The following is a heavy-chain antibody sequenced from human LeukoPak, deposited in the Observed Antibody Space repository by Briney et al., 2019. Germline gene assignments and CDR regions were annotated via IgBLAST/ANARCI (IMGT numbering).Heavy chain of an antibody. D-gene: IGHD1-26*01. J-gene: IGHJ5*02. Sequence: SETLSLTCTVSGGSISSYYWSWIRQPPGKGPEWIGYIYYSGSTNYNPSLKSRVTISVDTSKNQFSLKLSSVTAADTAVYYCAREARLYSGSLFDPWGQGTLVTVSS. CDR1: GGSISSYY. CDR3: AREARLYSGSLFDP. V-gene: IGHV4-59*01. CDR2: IYYSGST.